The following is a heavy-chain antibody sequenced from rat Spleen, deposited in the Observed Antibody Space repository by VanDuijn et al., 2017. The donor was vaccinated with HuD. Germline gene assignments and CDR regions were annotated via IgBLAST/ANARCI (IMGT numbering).Heavy chain of an antibody. D-gene: IGHD1-12*03. V-gene: IGHV2S63*01. CDR1: GFSLTDYS. J-gene: IGHJ2*01. Sequence: EVQLKESGPGLVQPSQTLSLTCTVSGFSLTDYSVHWVRQPPGKGLEWLGVKWSGGSTACNSALKSRLSISRDTSKTQVFLKMNNLQTEDTAMYFCASQYYYDGYYRDYWGQGVMVTVSS. CDR2: KWSGGST. CDR3: ASQYYYDGYYRDY.